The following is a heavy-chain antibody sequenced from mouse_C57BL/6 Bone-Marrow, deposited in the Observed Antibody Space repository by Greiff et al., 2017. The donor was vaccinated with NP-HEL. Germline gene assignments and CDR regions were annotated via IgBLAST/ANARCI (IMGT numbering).Heavy chain of an antibody. V-gene: IGHV1-7*01. CDR3: ERDWALLRSSFVY. CDR2: INPSSGYT. CDR1: GYTFTSYW. Sequence: VQLQQSGAEPAKPGASVQLSCKASGYTFTSYWMPWAKQRPGQGLEWIGYINPSSGYTKYKQKFKDKATLTADKSSSTAYMHLSSLPYEDSAVYYCERDWALLRSSFVYWGQGALVSVSA. J-gene: IGHJ3*01. D-gene: IGHD1-1*01.